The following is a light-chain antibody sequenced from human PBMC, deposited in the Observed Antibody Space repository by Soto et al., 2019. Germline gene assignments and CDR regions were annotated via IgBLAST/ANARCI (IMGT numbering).Light chain of an antibody. CDR2: AAS. J-gene: IGKJ1*01. Sequence: DIQMTQSPSSLSAYVGDRVTITCRASQIISTYLNWYQQRAGLAPRLLIYAASSLQSGVPPRFSGSGSGTDFTLTISSLQPEDFATYFCQQTYSAPPTLGQGTKVDIK. V-gene: IGKV1-39*01. CDR1: QIISTY. CDR3: QQTYSAPPT.